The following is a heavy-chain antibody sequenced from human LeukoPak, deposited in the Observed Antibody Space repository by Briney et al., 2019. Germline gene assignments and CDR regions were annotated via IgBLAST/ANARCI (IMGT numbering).Heavy chain of an antibody. CDR3: ARVRGHHRFLETEYY. V-gene: IGHV3-23*01. J-gene: IGHJ4*02. Sequence: GGSLRLSCAASGLSLSSFAMSWVPQGPARGLEWVSSIRGNGETFYADSVKGRFTLSSDSSRNTVYFQLNNLRAEDTAVYYCARVRGHHRFLETEYYWGQGTLVTVSS. D-gene: IGHD3-3*01. CDR2: IRGNGET. CDR1: GLSLSSFA.